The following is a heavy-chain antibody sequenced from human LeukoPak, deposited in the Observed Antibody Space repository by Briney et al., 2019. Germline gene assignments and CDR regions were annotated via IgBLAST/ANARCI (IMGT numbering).Heavy chain of an antibody. V-gene: IGHV5-51*01. D-gene: IGHD6-19*01. J-gene: IGHJ3*02. CDR1: GSIFTSYW. Sequence: GASLEISCKGSGSIFTSYWIGWVRPLPGKGLEWVGIIYPGDSDTRYSPSFQGQVTISADKSISTAYLQWSSLKASDTAMYYCAVTRAVAYDAFDIWGQGTMVTVSS. CDR2: IYPGDSDT. CDR3: AVTRAVAYDAFDI.